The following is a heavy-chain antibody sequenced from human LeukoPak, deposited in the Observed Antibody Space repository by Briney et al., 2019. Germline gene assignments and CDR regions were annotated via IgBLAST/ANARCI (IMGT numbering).Heavy chain of an antibody. CDR2: ISSASTYI. CDR1: GFTFSSYS. Sequence: GESLILSCAASGFTFSSYSMNWVRQAPGKGLEWVSSISSASTYIYYADSVKGRFTISRDNAKNSLYLQMNSLRAEDTAMYYCARLVWDTTMADGDIDSWGQGTLLIVSS. CDR3: ARLVWDTTMADGDIDS. V-gene: IGHV3-21*01. J-gene: IGHJ4*02. D-gene: IGHD5-18*01.